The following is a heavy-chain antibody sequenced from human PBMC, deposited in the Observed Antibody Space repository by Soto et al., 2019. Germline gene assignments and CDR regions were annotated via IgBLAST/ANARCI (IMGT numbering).Heavy chain of an antibody. CDR3: ARESEDLTSNFDY. Sequence: GGSLRLSCAASGFTFTRYSMNWVRQAPGKGLEWVSSISITTNYIYYGDSMKGRFTISRDNAKNSLYLEMNSLRAEDTAVYYCARESEDLTSNFDYWGQGTLVTVSS. CDR1: GFTFTRYS. CDR2: ISITTNYI. V-gene: IGHV3-21*06. J-gene: IGHJ4*02.